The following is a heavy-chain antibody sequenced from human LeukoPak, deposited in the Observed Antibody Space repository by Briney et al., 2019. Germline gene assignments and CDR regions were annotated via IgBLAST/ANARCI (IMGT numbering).Heavy chain of an antibody. CDR2: ISWNSGSI. J-gene: IGHJ5*02. Sequence: GGSLRLSCAASGFTFSSYWMSWVRQAPGKGLEWVSGISWNSGSIGYADSVKGRFTISRDNAKNSLYLQMNSLRAEDMALYYCAKSSELDPRYGWFDPWGQGTLVTVSS. D-gene: IGHD1-1*01. CDR3: AKSSELDPRYGWFDP. CDR1: GFTFSSYW. V-gene: IGHV3-9*03.